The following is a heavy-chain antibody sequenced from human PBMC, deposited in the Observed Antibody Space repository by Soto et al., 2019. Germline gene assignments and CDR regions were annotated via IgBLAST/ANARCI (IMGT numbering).Heavy chain of an antibody. CDR2: ISAYNGNT. Sequence: ASVKVSCKASGYTFTSYGISWVRQAPGQGLEWMGWISAYNGNTNYAQKLQGRVTMTTDTSASTAYMELSSLRSEDTAVYYCARVGRRCSSTSCSVPWFDPWGQGTLVTVSS. CDR1: GYTFTSYG. J-gene: IGHJ5*02. CDR3: ARVGRRCSSTSCSVPWFDP. D-gene: IGHD2-2*01. V-gene: IGHV1-18*01.